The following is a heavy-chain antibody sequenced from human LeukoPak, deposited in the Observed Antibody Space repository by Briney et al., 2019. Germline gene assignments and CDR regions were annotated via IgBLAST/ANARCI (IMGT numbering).Heavy chain of an antibody. D-gene: IGHD3-22*01. CDR3: AKSVRYDNSGYPLFDY. Sequence: PGGSLRLSCAASGFTFSSYAMSWVRQAPGKGLEWVSAISGSGGSTYYADSVKGRFTISRDNSKNTLYLQMNSLRAEDTAVYYCAKSVRYDNSGYPLFDYWGQGTLVTVSS. CDR2: ISGSGGST. V-gene: IGHV3-23*01. J-gene: IGHJ4*02. CDR1: GFTFSSYA.